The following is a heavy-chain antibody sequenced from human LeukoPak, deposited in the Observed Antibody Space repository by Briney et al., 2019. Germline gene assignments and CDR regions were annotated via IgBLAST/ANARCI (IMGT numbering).Heavy chain of an antibody. D-gene: IGHD4-11*01. CDR2: IFYSGSI. Sequence: PSGTLSLTCAVSGGSISTYNWWSWVRQPPGKGLEWIGEIFYSGSINYNPSLKSRVTLSLDKSKNQFSLQLSSVTAAGTAMYYCAKTHSHFPPYFDYWGQGTLVIVSS. V-gene: IGHV4-4*02. CDR3: AKTHSHFPPYFDY. CDR1: GGSISTYNW. J-gene: IGHJ4*02.